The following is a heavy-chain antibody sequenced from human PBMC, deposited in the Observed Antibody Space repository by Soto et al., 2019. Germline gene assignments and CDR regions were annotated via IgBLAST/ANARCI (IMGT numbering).Heavy chain of an antibody. D-gene: IGHD4-17*01. CDR1: GFTFSSYG. V-gene: IGHV3-23*01. CDR2: ISGSGGST. J-gene: IGHJ3*02. CDR3: AKKRSDRGDYDAFDI. Sequence: GGSLRLSCAASGFTFSSYGMHWVRQAPGKGLEWVSAISGSGGSTYYADSVKGRFTISRDNSKNTLYLQMNSLRAEDTAVYYCAKKRSDRGDYDAFDIWGQGTMVTVSS.